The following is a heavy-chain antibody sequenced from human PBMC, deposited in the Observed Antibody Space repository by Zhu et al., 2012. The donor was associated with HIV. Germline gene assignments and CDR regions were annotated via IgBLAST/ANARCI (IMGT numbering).Heavy chain of an antibody. CDR3: ARLRWSNRDYYMDV. D-gene: IGHD4-23*01. CDR1: GYSISSGYY. CDR2: IYHSGST. V-gene: IGHV4-38-2*01. J-gene: IGHJ6*03. Sequence: QVQLQESGPGLVKPSETLSLTCAVSGYSISSGYYWGWIRQPPGKGLEWIGGIYHSGSTYYNPSLKSRVTISVDTSKNQFSLKLSSVTAADTAVYYCARLRWSNRDYYMDVWGKGPRSPSP.